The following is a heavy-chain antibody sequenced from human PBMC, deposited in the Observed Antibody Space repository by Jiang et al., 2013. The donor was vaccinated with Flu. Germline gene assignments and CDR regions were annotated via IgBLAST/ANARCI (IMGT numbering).Heavy chain of an antibody. J-gene: IGHJ4*02. Sequence: GAEVKKPGSSVKVSCKASGGTFSSYAISWVRQAPGQGLEWMGGIIPILGIANYAQKFQGRVTITADKSTSTAYMELSSLRSEDTAVYYCARDRGRTYGDYDDNFDYWGQGTLVTVSS. V-gene: IGHV1-69*04. CDR1: GGTFSSYA. CDR3: ARDRGRTYGDYDDNFDY. D-gene: IGHD4-17*01. CDR2: IIPILGIA.